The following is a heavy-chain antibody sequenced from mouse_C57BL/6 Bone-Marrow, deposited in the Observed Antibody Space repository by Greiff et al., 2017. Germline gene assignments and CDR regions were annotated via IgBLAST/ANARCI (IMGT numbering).Heavy chain of an antibody. CDR3: ARETITTVVPFAY. CDR1: GYTFTSYW. Sequence: QVQLQQPGAELVKPGASVKMSCKASGYTFTSYWITWVKQRPGQGLEWIGDIYPGSGSTNYNEKFKSKATLTVDTSSSTAYMQLSSLTSEDSAVYYWARETITTVVPFAYWGQGTLVTGSA. CDR2: IYPGSGST. J-gene: IGHJ3*01. V-gene: IGHV1-55*01. D-gene: IGHD1-1*01.